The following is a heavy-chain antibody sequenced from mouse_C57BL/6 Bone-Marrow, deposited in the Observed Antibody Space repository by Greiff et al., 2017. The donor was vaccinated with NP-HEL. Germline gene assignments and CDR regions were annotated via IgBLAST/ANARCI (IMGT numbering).Heavy chain of an antibody. J-gene: IGHJ4*01. Sequence: EVQVVESGGGLVQPGGSLKLSCAASGFTFSDYYMYWVRQTPEKRLEWVAYISNGGGSTYYPDTVKGRFTITRDNAKNPLYLQMSRLKSEDTAMYYCARRSDYYGNMDYWGQGTSVTVSS. V-gene: IGHV5-12*01. CDR3: ARRSDYYGNMDY. D-gene: IGHD1-1*01. CDR1: GFTFSDYY. CDR2: ISNGGGST.